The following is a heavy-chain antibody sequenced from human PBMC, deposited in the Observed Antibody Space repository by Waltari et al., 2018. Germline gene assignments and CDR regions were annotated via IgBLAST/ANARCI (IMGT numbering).Heavy chain of an antibody. CDR2: ISWNSGSI. V-gene: IGHV3-9*01. CDR3: AKRGYYYDGMDV. Sequence: EVQLVESGGGLVQPGRSLRLSCAASGFTFDDYAMHWVRQAPGKGLEWVSGISWNSGSIGYADSVKGRFTITRDNAKNSLYMQMNSLRDEDTDLYYCAKRGYYYDGMDVWGQGTTVTVSS. CDR1: GFTFDDYA. J-gene: IGHJ6*02.